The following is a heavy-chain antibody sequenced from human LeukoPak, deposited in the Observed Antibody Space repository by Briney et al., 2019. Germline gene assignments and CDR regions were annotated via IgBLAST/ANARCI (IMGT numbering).Heavy chain of an antibody. D-gene: IGHD3-16*01. CDR2: INAGNGNT. CDR3: ARGRYDYVWGSPVGGPLYYFDY. V-gene: IGHV1-3*01. J-gene: IGHJ4*02. CDR1: GHTFTSYA. Sequence: ASVKVSCKASGHTFTSYAMHWVRQAPGQRLEWMGWINAGNGNTKYSQKFQGRVAITRDTSASTAYMELSSLRSEDTAVYYCARGRYDYVWGSPVGGPLYYFDYWGQGTLVTVSS.